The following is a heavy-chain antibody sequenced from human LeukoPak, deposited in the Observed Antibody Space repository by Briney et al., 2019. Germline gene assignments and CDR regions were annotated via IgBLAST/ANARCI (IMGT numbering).Heavy chain of an antibody. CDR1: GFTFSDYY. Sequence: PGGSLRLSCAASGFTFSDYYIHWLRQAPGKGLEWASYISSSGSTIYYADSVKGRFTISTDNAKNSLYLQMNSLRAEDTAVYYCARVGGSGSYLYYYYYYMDVWGKGTTVTVSS. CDR3: ARVGGSGSYLYYYYYYMDV. J-gene: IGHJ6*03. CDR2: ISSSGSTI. V-gene: IGHV3-11*04. D-gene: IGHD3-10*01.